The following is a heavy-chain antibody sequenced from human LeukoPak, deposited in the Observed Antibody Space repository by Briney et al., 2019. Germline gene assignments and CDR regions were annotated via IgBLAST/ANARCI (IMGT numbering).Heavy chain of an antibody. CDR1: GYSFTSYW. Sequence: GESLKISCKGSGYSFTSYWIGWVRQMPGKGLEWMGIIYPGDSDTRYSPSFQGQVTISADKSISTAYLQWSSLKASDTAMHYCARLAVVAATDRYYYYYGMDVWGQGTTVTVSS. V-gene: IGHV5-51*01. J-gene: IGHJ6*02. CDR2: IYPGDSDT. CDR3: ARLAVVAATDRYYYYYGMDV. D-gene: IGHD2-15*01.